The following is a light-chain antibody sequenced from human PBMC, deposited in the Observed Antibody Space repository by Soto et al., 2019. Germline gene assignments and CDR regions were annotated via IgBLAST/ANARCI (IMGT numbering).Light chain of an antibody. Sequence: DIQMTQSPSYLSASVGDRVTITCRASQSISSYLNWYQQKPGKAPKLLIYAAPTSQSGVPPRFRGSGSGTDVTLTLSSLQPEEIATYYCQPSDSTPRSFGQGTNVDIK. J-gene: IGKJ1*01. CDR2: AAP. CDR3: QPSDSTPRS. CDR1: QSISSY. V-gene: IGKV1-39*01.